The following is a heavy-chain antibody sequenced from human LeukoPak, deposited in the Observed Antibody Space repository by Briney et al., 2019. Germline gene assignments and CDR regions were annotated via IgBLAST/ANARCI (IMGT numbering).Heavy chain of an antibody. CDR3: ARTSGYSSSWYFDC. Sequence: PGGSLRLSCAASGFTFSSYAMSWVRQAPGKGLEWVSAISGSGGGTYYADSVKGRFTISRDNSKNTLYLQMNSLGAEDTAVYYCARTSGYSSSWYFDCWGQGTLVTVSS. D-gene: IGHD6-13*01. CDR2: ISGSGGGT. V-gene: IGHV3-23*01. J-gene: IGHJ4*02. CDR1: GFTFSSYA.